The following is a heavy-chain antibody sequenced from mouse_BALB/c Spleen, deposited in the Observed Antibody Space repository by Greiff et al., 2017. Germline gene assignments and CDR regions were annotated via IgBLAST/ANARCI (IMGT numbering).Heavy chain of an antibody. CDR1: GFTFSDFY. J-gene: IGHJ2*01. D-gene: IGHD2-10*02. V-gene: IGHV7-1*02. CDR2: SRNKANDYTT. Sequence: EVKLVESGGGLVQPGGSLRLSCATSGFTFSDFYMEWVRQPPGKRLEWIAASRNKANDYTTEYSASVMGRFIVSRDTSQSILYLQMNALRAEDSATYYCAREYGNYFDYWGQGTTLTVSS. CDR3: AREYGNYFDY.